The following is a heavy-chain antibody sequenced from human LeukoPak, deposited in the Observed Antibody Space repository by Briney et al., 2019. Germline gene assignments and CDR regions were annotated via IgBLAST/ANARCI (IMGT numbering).Heavy chain of an antibody. CDR1: GIPFRDFY. V-gene: IGHV3-11*03. J-gene: IGHJ4*02. CDR2: ISSSSSYT. D-gene: IGHD6-13*01. CDR3: AAGTAADY. Sequence: PGGSLRLSCVVSGIPFRDFYMNWNRQAPGKGLEWISYISSSSSYTDYAESVKGRFTISRDNAKSALYLQMNDLRVDDTALYYCAAGTAADYWGQGTLVIVSS.